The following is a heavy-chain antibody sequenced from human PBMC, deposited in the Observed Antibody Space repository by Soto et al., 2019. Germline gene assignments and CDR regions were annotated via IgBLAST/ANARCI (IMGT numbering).Heavy chain of an antibody. Sequence: GGSLRLSCAASGFTFSDYYMSWIRQAPGKGLEWVSYISSSGSTIYYADSVKGRFTISRDNAKNSLNLQMNRLRAEDTAVYYCARYDDSSPFDYWGQGTLVTVSS. CDR2: ISSSGSTI. CDR1: GFTFSDYY. D-gene: IGHD3-22*01. V-gene: IGHV3-11*01. J-gene: IGHJ4*02. CDR3: ARYDDSSPFDY.